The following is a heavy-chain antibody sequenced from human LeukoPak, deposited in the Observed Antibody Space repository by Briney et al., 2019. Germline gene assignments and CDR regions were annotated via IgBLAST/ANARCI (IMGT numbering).Heavy chain of an antibody. CDR3: ARRGGSGRAFDY. J-gene: IGHJ4*02. V-gene: IGHV4-39*01. D-gene: IGHD1-26*01. CDR1: GAFISGGTYY. CDR2: IYYTGST. Sequence: SETLSLTCSVSGAFISGGTYYWGWIRQPPGKGLEWIGSIYYTGSTYDNPSLKSRVTISVDTSKNQFSLKLSSVTAADTAVYYCARRGGSGRAFDYWGQGTLVTVSS.